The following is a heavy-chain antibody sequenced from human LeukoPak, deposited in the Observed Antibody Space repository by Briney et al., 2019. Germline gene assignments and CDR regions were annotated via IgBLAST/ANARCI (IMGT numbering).Heavy chain of an antibody. Sequence: GASGKVSCKASGGSVSSYAISWVGQAPGQGVEWMGGSIPIFGTANYARKFQGRVTITADESTSTAYMELSSLRSEDTAVYYCARDGAARGSSLNWFDPWGQGTLVTVSS. D-gene: IGHD6-6*01. J-gene: IGHJ5*02. CDR2: SIPIFGTA. CDR1: GGSVSSYA. CDR3: ARDGAARGSSLNWFDP. V-gene: IGHV1-69*13.